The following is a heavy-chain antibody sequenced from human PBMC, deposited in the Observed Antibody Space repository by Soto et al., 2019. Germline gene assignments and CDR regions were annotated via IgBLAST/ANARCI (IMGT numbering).Heavy chain of an antibody. Sequence: EEPLVESGGGLVQPGGSLRLSCAGSEFMLSSHWMTWVRQAPGKGLEWVANIRQDGSEKHYVDSVKGRFTISRDNAKNSLYLQMNSLRAEDTAVYYCARGHYGMDVWGQGTTVTVSS. CDR3: ARGHYGMDV. J-gene: IGHJ6*02. CDR2: IRQDGSEK. CDR1: EFMLSSHW. V-gene: IGHV3-7*01.